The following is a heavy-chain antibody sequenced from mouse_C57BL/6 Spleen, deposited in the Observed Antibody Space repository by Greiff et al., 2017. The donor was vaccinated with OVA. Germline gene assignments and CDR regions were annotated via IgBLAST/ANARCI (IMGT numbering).Heavy chain of an antibody. CDR3: AKRGGIYYDPLDY. J-gene: IGHJ4*01. CDR1: GYTFTSYW. V-gene: IGHV1-50*01. D-gene: IGHD2-4*01. CDR2: IDPSDSYT. Sequence: QVQLQQPGAELVKPGASVKLSCKASGYTFTSYWMQWVKQRPGQGLEWIGEIDPSDSYTNYNQKFKGKATLTVDTSSSTAYMQLSSLTSEDSAVYYCAKRGGIYYDPLDYWGQGTSVTVSS.